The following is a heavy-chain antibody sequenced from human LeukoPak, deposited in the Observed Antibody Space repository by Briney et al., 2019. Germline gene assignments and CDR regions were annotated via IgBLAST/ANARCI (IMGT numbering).Heavy chain of an antibody. Sequence: SETLSLTCAVYGGSFSGYYWSWIRQPPGKGLEWIGEINHSGSTNYNPSLKSRVTISVDTSKNQFSLKLSSVTAADTAVYYCARDSWPRIAVAGTKKGPLYYFDYWGQGTLVTVSS. CDR1: GGSFSGYY. D-gene: IGHD6-19*01. CDR3: ARDSWPRIAVAGTKKGPLYYFDY. J-gene: IGHJ4*02. CDR2: INHSGST. V-gene: IGHV4-34*01.